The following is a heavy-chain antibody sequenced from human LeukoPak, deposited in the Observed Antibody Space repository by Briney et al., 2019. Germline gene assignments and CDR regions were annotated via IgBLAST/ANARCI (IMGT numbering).Heavy chain of an antibody. J-gene: IGHJ6*02. Sequence: GTSLRLSCAVSGFTFSTYAMHWVRQAPGQGLEWMAFISYDGRDKYYADSVKVRFTISRDNSKNTLYLQMNSLRVEDTAVYYCVNVVAATDYYYYGMDVWGQGTTVTVSS. V-gene: IGHV3-30*18. CDR2: ISYDGRDK. CDR1: GFTFSTYA. CDR3: VNVVAATDYYYYGMDV. D-gene: IGHD2-15*01.